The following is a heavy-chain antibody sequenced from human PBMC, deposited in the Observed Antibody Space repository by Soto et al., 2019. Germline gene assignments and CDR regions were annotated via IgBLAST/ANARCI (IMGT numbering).Heavy chain of an antibody. Sequence: GGSLRLSCAASGFSFGSYALSWVRQAPGKGLEWVSTISGSDGKTFYADSVKGRFSISRDTSQSTLYLQMNSLRADDTAMYYCARWGYLDYWGQGTRVTVPQ. D-gene: IGHD1-26*01. J-gene: IGHJ4*02. CDR2: ISGSDGKT. CDR3: ARWGYLDY. CDR1: GFSFGSYA. V-gene: IGHV3-23*01.